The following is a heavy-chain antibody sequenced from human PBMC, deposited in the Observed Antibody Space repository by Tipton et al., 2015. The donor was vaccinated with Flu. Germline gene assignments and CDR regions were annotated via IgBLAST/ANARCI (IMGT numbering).Heavy chain of an antibody. CDR1: GGSVSSFF. CDR2: IYTSGST. V-gene: IGHV4-4*07. D-gene: IGHD3-10*01. CDR3: ARVEGNWFDP. Sequence: TLSLTCSVSGGSVSSFFWSWIRQPAGKGLEWIGRIYTSGSTKYNPSLKSRVTMSVDTSKNQVSLKVTSVTAADTAMYYCARVEGNWFDPWGQGTLVTVSS. J-gene: IGHJ5*02.